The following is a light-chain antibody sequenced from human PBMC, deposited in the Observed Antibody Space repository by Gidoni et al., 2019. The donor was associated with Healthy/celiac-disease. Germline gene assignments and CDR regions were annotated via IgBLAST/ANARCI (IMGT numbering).Light chain of an antibody. CDR2: SNN. CDR3: AAWDDSLNGPVV. Sequence: QSVLTQPTSASGPPGQRVTISCSGSSSHIGSNTVNWYQQLPGTAPKLLIYSNNQRPSGVPDRFSGSKSGTSASLAISGLQSEDEADYYCAAWDDSLNGPVVFGGGTKLTVL. CDR1: SSHIGSNT. J-gene: IGLJ2*01. V-gene: IGLV1-44*01.